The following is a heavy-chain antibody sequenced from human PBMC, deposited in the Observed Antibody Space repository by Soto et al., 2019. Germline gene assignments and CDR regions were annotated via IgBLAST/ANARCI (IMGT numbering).Heavy chain of an antibody. CDR2: MNPNSGNT. J-gene: IGHJ6*03. V-gene: IGHV1-8*01. CDR3: ARVAAVAARRTPHYYMDV. CDR1: GYTFTSYD. Sequence: ASVKVSCKASGYTFTSYDINWVRQATGQGLEWMGWMNPNSGNTGYAQKFQGRVTMTRKTSISPAYMELSSLRSEDTAVYYCARVAAVAARRTPHYYMDVWGKGTTVTVSS. D-gene: IGHD6-6*01.